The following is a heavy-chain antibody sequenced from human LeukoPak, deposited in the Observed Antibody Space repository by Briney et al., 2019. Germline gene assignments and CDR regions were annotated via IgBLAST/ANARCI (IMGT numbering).Heavy chain of an antibody. D-gene: IGHD1-1*01. J-gene: IGHJ5*02. CDR1: GGSISSYY. V-gene: IGHV4-59*01. CDR2: IYYSGST. CDR3: ARAKDWHDDGFDP. Sequence: SETLSLTCTVSGGSISSYYWSWIRQPPGKGLEWIGYIYYSGSTNYNPSLKSRVTISVDTSKNQFSLKLSSVTAADTAVYYCARAKDWHDDGFDPWGQGTLVTVSS.